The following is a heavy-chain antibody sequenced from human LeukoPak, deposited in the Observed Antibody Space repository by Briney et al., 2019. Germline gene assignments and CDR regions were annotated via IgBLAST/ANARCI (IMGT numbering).Heavy chain of an antibody. CDR2: INSDGSDG. J-gene: IGHJ3*01. CDR3: ARSSYSSSSSV. V-gene: IGHV3-7*03. CDR1: GFTFSGFW. Sequence: GGSLGLSCAVSGFTFSGFWMSWSRQAPGKGLEWVGSINSDGSDGYYADVVKGRFTISRDSAKNSLYLQINSLRAEDTAVYYCARSSYSSSSSVWGQGTMVTVSS. D-gene: IGHD6-6*01.